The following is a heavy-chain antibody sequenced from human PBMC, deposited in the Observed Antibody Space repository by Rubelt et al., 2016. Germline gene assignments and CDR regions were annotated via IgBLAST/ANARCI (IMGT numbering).Heavy chain of an antibody. J-gene: IGHJ6*02. Sequence: EVQLVESGGGVVQPGGSLRLSCAASGFTFSNAWMSWVRQAPGKGLEWVGRIKSKTDGGTTDYAAPVKGRFTISRDDSKNTLYLQMNSLKTEDTAVYYCTTDLLTPLYDFWSGYQNYYYGMDVWGQGTTVTVSS. CDR2: IKSKTDGGTT. V-gene: IGHV3-15*01. D-gene: IGHD3-3*01. CDR1: GFTFSNAW. CDR3: TTDLLTPLYDFWSGYQNYYYGMDV.